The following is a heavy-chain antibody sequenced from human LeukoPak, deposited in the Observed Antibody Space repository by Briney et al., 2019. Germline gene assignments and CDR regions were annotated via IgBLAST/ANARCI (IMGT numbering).Heavy chain of an antibody. J-gene: IGHJ5*02. CDR2: ISPGDSGM. V-gene: IGHV5-51*01. CDR1: GYSFTNFW. Sequence: GESLKISCKGSGYSFTNFWIGWVRQMPGKGLEWMGVISPGDSGMRYSPSFQGQVTISVDKSISTAYLQWSSLKASDSAMYYCAAGGTSAPWGQGTLVTVSS. D-gene: IGHD1/OR15-1a*01. CDR3: AAGGTSAP.